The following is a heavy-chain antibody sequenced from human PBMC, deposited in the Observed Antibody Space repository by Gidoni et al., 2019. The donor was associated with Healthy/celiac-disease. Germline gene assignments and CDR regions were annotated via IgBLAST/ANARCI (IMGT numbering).Heavy chain of an antibody. CDR3: ARSYYDSSGYYPFDY. J-gene: IGHJ4*02. CDR1: GATFSSYA. CDR2: IIPIFGTA. Sequence: QVQRVQPGAAVTQPGSSVEVSCKAAGATFSSYAISWVRQAPGQGLVWMGGIIPIFGTANYAQKFQGRVTITADKSTSTAYMELSSLRSEATAVYYCARSYYDSSGYYPFDYWGQGTLVTVSS. D-gene: IGHD3-22*01. V-gene: IGHV1-69*06.